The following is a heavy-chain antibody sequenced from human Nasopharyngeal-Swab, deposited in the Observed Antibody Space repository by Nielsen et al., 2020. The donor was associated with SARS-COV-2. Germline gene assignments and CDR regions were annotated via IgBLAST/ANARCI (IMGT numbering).Heavy chain of an antibody. CDR3: ARDPSFYGDPWYYFDY. D-gene: IGHD4-17*01. CDR1: GHTFTSYA. V-gene: IGHV1-3*01. Sequence: SVKVSCKASGHTFTSYAMHWVRQAPGQRLEWMGWINAGNGNTKYSQKFQGRVTITRDTSASTAYMELSSLRSEDTAVYYCARDPSFYGDPWYYFDYWGQGTLVTVSS. J-gene: IGHJ4*02. CDR2: INAGNGNT.